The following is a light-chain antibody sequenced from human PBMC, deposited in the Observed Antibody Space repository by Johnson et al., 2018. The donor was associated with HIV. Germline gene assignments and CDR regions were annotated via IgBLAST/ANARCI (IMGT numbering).Light chain of an antibody. Sequence: QSVLTQPPSVSAAPGQKVTISCSGSSSNIGNNYVSWYQQLPGTAPKLLIYDNNKRPSGIPDRFSGAKYDTSATLGITGLQTGDEADYYCGTWDSSLSADSYVFGSGTKVTVL. CDR2: DNN. CDR1: SSNIGNNY. V-gene: IGLV1-51*01. J-gene: IGLJ1*01. CDR3: GTWDSSLSADSYV.